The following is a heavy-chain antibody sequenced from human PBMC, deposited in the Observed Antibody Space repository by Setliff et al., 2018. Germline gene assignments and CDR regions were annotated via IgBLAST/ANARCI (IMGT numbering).Heavy chain of an antibody. Sequence: SETLSLTCTVSGGSISSYYWSWIRQPPGKGLEWIGYIYYSGSTNYNPSLKSRVTISVDTSKNQFSLKLSSVTAADTAVYYCARVFPMVGATERRAFDIWGQGTVVTVSS. V-gene: IGHV4-59*01. CDR1: GGSISSYY. D-gene: IGHD1-26*01. J-gene: IGHJ3*02. CDR2: IYYSGST. CDR3: ARVFPMVGATERRAFDI.